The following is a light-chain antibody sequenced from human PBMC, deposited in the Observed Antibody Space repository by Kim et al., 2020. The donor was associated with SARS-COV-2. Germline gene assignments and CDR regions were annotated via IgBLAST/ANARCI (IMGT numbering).Light chain of an antibody. CDR1: QGIRTY. CDR3: HQYDSYPIT. CDR2: AAS. Sequence: ASVGDRVTITCRASQGIRTYLAWFQQRPGKAPKSLIYAASILQSGGPPRFSASGSGTDFTLTISSLQPEDFATYFCHQYDSYPITFGQGTRLEIK. J-gene: IGKJ5*01. V-gene: IGKV1-16*01.